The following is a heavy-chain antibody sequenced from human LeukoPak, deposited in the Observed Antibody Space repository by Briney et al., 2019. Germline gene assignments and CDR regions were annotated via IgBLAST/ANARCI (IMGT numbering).Heavy chain of an antibody. CDR2: IYYSGST. CDR3: ARGSRELYYFDY. V-gene: IGHV4-59*01. D-gene: IGHD1-7*01. CDR1: GGSISSYY. Sequence: SETLSLTCTVSGGSISSYYWSWIRQPPGKGLEWIGYIYYSGSTKYTPSLKSRVTISVDASKTQFSLKLNSVTAADTAVYYCARGSRELYYFDYWGQGTLVTVSS. J-gene: IGHJ4*02.